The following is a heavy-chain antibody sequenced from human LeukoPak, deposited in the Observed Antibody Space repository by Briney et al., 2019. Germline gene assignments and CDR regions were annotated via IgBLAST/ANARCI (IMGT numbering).Heavy chain of an antibody. Sequence: SETLSLTCTVSGGSISSDDNYWSWIRQPPGEGLEWIGYIYHSGSTNYNPSLKSRVTMSVDTSKNQFSLKLSSVTAADTAVYYCARDMGGYCSSTSCYPTYYYYYYMDVWGKGTTITVSS. CDR2: IYHSGST. V-gene: IGHV4-61*08. D-gene: IGHD2-2*03. J-gene: IGHJ6*03. CDR1: GGSISSDDNY. CDR3: ARDMGGYCSSTSCYPTYYYYYYMDV.